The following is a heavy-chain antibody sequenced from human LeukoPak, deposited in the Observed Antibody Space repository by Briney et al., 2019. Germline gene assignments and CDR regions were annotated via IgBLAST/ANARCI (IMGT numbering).Heavy chain of an antibody. J-gene: IGHJ5*02. D-gene: IGHD2-2*03. V-gene: IGHV3-49*04. Sequence: PGGSLRLSCTASGFTFGDYAMSWVRQAPGKGVEGVGFIRSKAYGGTTEYAASVKGRFTISRDDSKSIAYLQMNSLKPEDTAVYYCTRDPGYCSSTSCHNWFDPWGQGTLVTVSS. CDR1: GFTFGDYA. CDR3: TRDPGYCSSTSCHNWFDP. CDR2: IRSKAYGGTT.